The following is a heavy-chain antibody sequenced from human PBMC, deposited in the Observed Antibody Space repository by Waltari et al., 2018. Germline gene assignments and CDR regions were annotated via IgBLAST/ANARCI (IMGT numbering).Heavy chain of an antibody. J-gene: IGHJ4*02. CDR3: ARDRGRGLYLDT. V-gene: IGHV4-4*02. CDR2: VRGDGKT. Sequence: QLQLQESGPGLVKPSGTLPLICAVSGAPMTTSDYWSWFRQPPGKGREWIGQVRGDGKTNYNPSFASRVTMSLDTSTYHFALKLTSATAADTALYYCARDRGRGLYLDTWGQGTLVTVSP. D-gene: IGHD1-1*01. CDR1: GAPMTTSDY.